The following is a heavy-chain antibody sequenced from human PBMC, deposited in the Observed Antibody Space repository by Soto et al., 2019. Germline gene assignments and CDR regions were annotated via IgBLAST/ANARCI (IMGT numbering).Heavy chain of an antibody. CDR2: XXXXXXST. Sequence: AGXSLXXXXXXSGXXXXVYXMSWVXQAPGKGXXXXXXXXXXXXSTYYPDSVKGRFTISRDNSKNTLYLQMNRLRAEDTAVYYCAKTSGSYAFSGFDYWGQGALVSVSS. J-gene: IGHJ4*02. CDR3: AKTSGSYAFSGFDY. D-gene: IGHD1-26*01. CDR1: GXXXXVYX. V-gene: IGHV3-23*01.